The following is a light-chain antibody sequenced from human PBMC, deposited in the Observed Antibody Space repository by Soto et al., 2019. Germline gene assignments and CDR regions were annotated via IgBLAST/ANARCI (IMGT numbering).Light chain of an antibody. CDR1: SSDVAGYNY. CDR3: SSYTTSDSLDVV. V-gene: IGLV2-14*01. CDR2: EVS. Sequence: QSVLTQPASVSGSPGQSITISCTGTSSDVAGYNYVSWYQQHPGKAPKLMIYEVSNRPSGVSNRFAGSKSGNTASLTITGLQAEDAADYSCSSYTTSDSLDVVFGGGTKLTVL. J-gene: IGLJ2*01.